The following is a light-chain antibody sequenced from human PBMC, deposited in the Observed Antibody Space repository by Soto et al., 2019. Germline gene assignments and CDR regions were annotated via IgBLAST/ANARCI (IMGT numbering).Light chain of an antibody. J-gene: IGKJ3*01. CDR3: QQYGSSPYT. Sequence: EIVLTQSPGTLSLSPGERATLSCRASQSVSSSYLAWYQQKPGQAPRLLIYGASSRATGIPDRVSGSGSGTDFPLTISRLEPEDFAVYYCQQYGSSPYTFGPATKVDIE. CDR2: GAS. CDR1: QSVSSSY. V-gene: IGKV3-20*01.